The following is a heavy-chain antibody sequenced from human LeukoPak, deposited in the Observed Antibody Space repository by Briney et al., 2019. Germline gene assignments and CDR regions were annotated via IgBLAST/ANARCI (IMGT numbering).Heavy chain of an antibody. CDR3: ARGSRDRSAAPEVWFDP. CDR2: IYHGGST. J-gene: IGHJ5*02. Sequence: SETLSLTCAVSGGSISSSGYSWSWIRQPPGKGLEWIGDIYHGGSTYYNPSLKSRVTISVDRSKNQFSLKLSSVTAADTAVYYCARGSRDRSAAPEVWFDPWGQGTLVSVSS. V-gene: IGHV4-30-2*01. CDR1: GGSISSSGYS. D-gene: IGHD2-2*01.